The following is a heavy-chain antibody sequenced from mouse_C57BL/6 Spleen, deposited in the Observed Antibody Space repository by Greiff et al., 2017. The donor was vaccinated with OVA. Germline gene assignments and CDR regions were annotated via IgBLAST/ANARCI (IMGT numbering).Heavy chain of an antibody. CDR1: GYTFTSYW. CDR2: IDPSDSYT. D-gene: IGHD3-3*01. CDR3: AIGVFDY. Sequence: QVQLQQSGAELVKPGASVKLSCKASGYTFTSYWMQWVKQRPGQGLEWIGEIDPSDSYTNYNQKFKGKATVTVDTSSRTAYMQLSSLTSEDSAVYYCAIGVFDYWGQGTTLAVSS. V-gene: IGHV1-50*01. J-gene: IGHJ2*01.